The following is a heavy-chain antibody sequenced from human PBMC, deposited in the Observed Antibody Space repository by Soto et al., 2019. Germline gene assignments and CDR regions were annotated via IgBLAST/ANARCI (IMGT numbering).Heavy chain of an antibody. J-gene: IGHJ6*02. D-gene: IGHD2-2*02. V-gene: IGHV3-21*01. CDR2: ISSSSSYI. Sequence: EVQLVESGGGLVKPGGSLRLSCAASAFTFSSYSMNWVRQAPGKGLEWVSSISSSSSYIYYADSVKGRFTISRDNAKNSLYLQMNSLRAEDTAVYYCARDLYGNYYYGMDVWGQGTTVTVSS. CDR1: AFTFSSYS. CDR3: ARDLYGNYYYGMDV.